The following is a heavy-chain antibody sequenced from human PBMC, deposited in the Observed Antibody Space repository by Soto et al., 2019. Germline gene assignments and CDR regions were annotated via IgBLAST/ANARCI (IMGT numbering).Heavy chain of an antibody. CDR2: ISSSSSYI. CDR3: ASLAARFAFDI. J-gene: IGHJ3*02. D-gene: IGHD6-6*01. Sequence: GGSLRLSCAASGFTFSSYSMNWVRQAPGKGLEWVSSISSSSSYIYYADSVKGRFTISRDNAKNSLYLQMNSPRAEDTAVYYCASLAARFAFDIWGQGTMVTVSS. CDR1: GFTFSSYS. V-gene: IGHV3-21*01.